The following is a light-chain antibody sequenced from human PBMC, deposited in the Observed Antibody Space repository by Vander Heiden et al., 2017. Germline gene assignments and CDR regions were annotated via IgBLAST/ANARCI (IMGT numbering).Light chain of an antibody. J-gene: IGLJ2*01. V-gene: IGLV1-40*01. Sequence: QSVLTQPPSASGAPGLRVPISCTGSRSNIGACYDVHWYQQLPGTAPKLLIYGNNNRPSGVPDRFSGSKSGTSASLAITGLQPEDEADYYCQSYDSSLSGSRVVFGGGTKLTVL. CDR1: RSNIGACYD. CDR2: GNN. CDR3: QSYDSSLSGSRVV.